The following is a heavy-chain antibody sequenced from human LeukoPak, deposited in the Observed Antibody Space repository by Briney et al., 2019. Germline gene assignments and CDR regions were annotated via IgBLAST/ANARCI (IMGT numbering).Heavy chain of an antibody. J-gene: IGHJ4*02. Sequence: SQTLSLTCAVSGGSISSGGYSWSWIRQPPEKGLEWIGYIYHSGSTYYNPSLKSRVTISVDRSKNQFSLKLSSVTAADTAVYYCARGQWLEIDYWGQGTLVTVSS. D-gene: IGHD6-19*01. CDR1: GGSISSGGYS. CDR2: IYHSGST. CDR3: ARGQWLEIDY. V-gene: IGHV4-30-2*01.